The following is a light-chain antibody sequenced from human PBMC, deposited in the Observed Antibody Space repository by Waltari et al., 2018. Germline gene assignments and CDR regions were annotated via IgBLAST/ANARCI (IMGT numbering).Light chain of an antibody. Sequence: QSVLTQPASASGTPGQRVTISCSGGDSDIGRNYVYWYQQFPGSAPKLLIYKNDQRTSGVPDRFSGSKSGTSASLAISGLRSEDEAEYSCATWDESLGAIFGGGTKLTVV. CDR1: DSDIGRNY. CDR2: KND. V-gene: IGLV1-47*01. CDR3: ATWDESLGAI. J-gene: IGLJ2*01.